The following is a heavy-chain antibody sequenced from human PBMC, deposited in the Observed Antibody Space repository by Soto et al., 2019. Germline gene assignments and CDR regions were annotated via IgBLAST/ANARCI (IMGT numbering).Heavy chain of an antibody. CDR3: ARAGATSLGIHELGAFDN. CDR2: IWYDGSNK. Sequence: GGSLRLSCRASGFIFSNYGMHWVRQAAGKGLEWVAVIWYDGSNKYYADSVKGRFTISRDNSKSTLYLQMSSLRAEDTALYYCARAGATSLGIHELGAFDNWAQGTMVTVS. J-gene: IGHJ3*02. D-gene: IGHD5-18*01. V-gene: IGHV3-33*01. CDR1: GFIFSNYG.